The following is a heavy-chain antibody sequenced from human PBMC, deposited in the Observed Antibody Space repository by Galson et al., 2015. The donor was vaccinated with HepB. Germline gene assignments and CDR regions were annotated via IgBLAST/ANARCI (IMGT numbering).Heavy chain of an antibody. CDR3: AHRPGIVVADPIGHFDY. J-gene: IGHJ4*02. V-gene: IGHV2-5*02. Sequence: PALVKPTQTLTLTCTFSGFSLSTSGVGVGWIRQPPGIALEWLGIIYWDDDKRYSPSLKSRLTITRDTSKNQVVLTMTNMDPMDTATYYCAHRPGIVVADPIGHFDYWGQGTLVTVSS. CDR1: GFSLSTSGVG. D-gene: IGHD6-19*01. CDR2: IYWDDDK.